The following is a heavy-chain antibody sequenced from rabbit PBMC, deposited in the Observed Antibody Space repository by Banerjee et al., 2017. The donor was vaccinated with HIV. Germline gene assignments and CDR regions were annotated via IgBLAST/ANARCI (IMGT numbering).Heavy chain of an antibody. Sequence: QEQLVESGGGLVQPGGSLTLSCKASGIDFSRYGISWVRQAPGKGLEWIAYIYPDYGSTDYANWVNGRFTISLDNAQNTVFLQMTSLTAADTATYFCARDGAAYAGYDYTYFNLWGPGTLVTVS. CDR1: GIDFSRYG. V-gene: IGHV1S47*01. CDR3: ARDGAAYAGYDYTYFNL. J-gene: IGHJ4*01. D-gene: IGHD6-1*01. CDR2: IYPDYGST.